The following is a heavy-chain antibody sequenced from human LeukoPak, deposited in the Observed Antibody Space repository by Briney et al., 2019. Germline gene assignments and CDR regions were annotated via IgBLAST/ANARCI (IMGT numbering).Heavy chain of an antibody. Sequence: GGSLRLACAASGFTFSRYSMNWVRQAPGKGLEWVSSISSSSSYIYYADSLKGRFTISRDNAKNSLYLQMNSLRAEDTAVYYCARYYGPPPSGFDPWGRGTLVTVSS. J-gene: IGHJ5*02. D-gene: IGHD2/OR15-2a*01. V-gene: IGHV3-21*01. CDR2: ISSSSSYI. CDR3: ARYYGPPPSGFDP. CDR1: GFTFSRYS.